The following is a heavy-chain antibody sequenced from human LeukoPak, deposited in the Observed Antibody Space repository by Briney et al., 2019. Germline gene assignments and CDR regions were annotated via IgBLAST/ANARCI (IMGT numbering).Heavy chain of an antibody. CDR3: AKAEGGCSSTSCYTGDFDY. J-gene: IGHJ4*02. Sequence: PGGSLRLSCAASGFTFSGYSMNWVRQAPGKGLEWVSSISSSSNYIYYADSVKGRFTISRDNSKNTLYLQMNSLRAEDTAVYYCAKAEGGCSSTSCYTGDFDYWGQGTLVTVSS. CDR1: GFTFSGYS. CDR2: ISSSSNYI. V-gene: IGHV3-21*01. D-gene: IGHD2-2*02.